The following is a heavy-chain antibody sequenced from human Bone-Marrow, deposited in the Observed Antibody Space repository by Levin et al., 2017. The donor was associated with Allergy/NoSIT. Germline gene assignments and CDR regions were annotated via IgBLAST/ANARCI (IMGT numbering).Heavy chain of an antibody. V-gene: IGHV3-53*01. Sequence: HPGGSLRLSCAVSGFTVSNNYMNWVRQAPGRGLDWVSLIYSTCVTHYADSVKGRFTISRDSSKNTLYLQMDSLTVEDTAVYYCAGDGPAKPWAWGQGTMVTVSS. D-gene: IGHD2-2*01. J-gene: IGHJ3*01. CDR1: GFTVSNNY. CDR3: AGDGPAKPWA. CDR2: IYSTCVT.